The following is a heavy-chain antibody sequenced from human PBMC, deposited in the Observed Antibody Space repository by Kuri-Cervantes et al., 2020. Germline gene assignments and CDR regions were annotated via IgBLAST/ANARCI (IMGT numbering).Heavy chain of an antibody. CDR3: AREIAVAGTEIDY. D-gene: IGHD6-19*01. V-gene: IGHV3-48*01. J-gene: IGHJ4*02. CDR1: GFTFSSYG. CDR2: ISSSSTI. Sequence: GESLKISCAASGFTFSSYGMHWVRQAPGKGLEWLSYISSSSTIYYADSVKGRSTISRDNAKNSLYLQMNSLRVEDTAVYYCAREIAVAGTEIDYWGQGTLVTVSS.